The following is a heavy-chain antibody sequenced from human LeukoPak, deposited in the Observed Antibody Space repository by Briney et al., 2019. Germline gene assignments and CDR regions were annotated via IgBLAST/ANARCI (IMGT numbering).Heavy chain of an antibody. CDR3: ARHQEVDFDL. CDR1: GESLSKYY. J-gene: IGHJ2*01. V-gene: IGHV4-34*01. Sequence: PSETLSLTCAVYGESLSKYYWTWIRQSPGKGLEWIGEINHRGSTNHNPSLKSRVTLSVDTSKHQFSLKLTSVTAADAAVYYCARHQEVDFDLWGRGTLVTVSS. CDR2: INHRGST.